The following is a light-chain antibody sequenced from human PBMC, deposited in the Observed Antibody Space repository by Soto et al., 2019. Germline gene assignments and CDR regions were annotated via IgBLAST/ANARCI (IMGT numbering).Light chain of an antibody. CDR2: AAS. Sequence: DIQLTQSPSSVSASVGDRVTITCRASQGISSWLAWYQQKPGKAPKLLIYAASSLESGVPSRFSGSGSGTDFTLPIRSLQPEDLGTYHCQQANSVPLIFGGGTKVEIK. V-gene: IGKV1-12*01. CDR3: QQANSVPLI. J-gene: IGKJ4*01. CDR1: QGISSW.